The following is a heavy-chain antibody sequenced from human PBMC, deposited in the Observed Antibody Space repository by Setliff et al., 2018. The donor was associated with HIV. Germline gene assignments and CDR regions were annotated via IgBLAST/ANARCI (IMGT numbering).Heavy chain of an antibody. D-gene: IGHD2-15*01. V-gene: IGHV3-23*01. J-gene: IGHJ6*03. CDR1: GFTFSNYW. Sequence: PGESLRLSCAASGFTFSNYWMSWVRQAPGTGLEWVSVINPSGGSTFYADSVEGRFTNSRDKAKNSLYLQMNSLRAGDTAVYYCAIDATRGGDMDVWAKGTTVNVFS. CDR2: INPSGGST. CDR3: AIDATRGGDMDV.